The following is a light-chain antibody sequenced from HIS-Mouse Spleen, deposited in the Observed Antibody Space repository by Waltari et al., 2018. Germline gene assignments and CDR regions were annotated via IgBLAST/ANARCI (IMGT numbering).Light chain of an antibody. V-gene: IGKV1-8*01. CDR2: AAS. CDR1: LGISRY. CDR3: QQYYSYPYT. J-gene: IGKJ2*01. Sequence: AIRLTQSPSSFSASTGDRVTITCRASLGISRYLAWSQQKPGKAPKLLIYAASTLQSGVPSRFSGSGSGTDFTLTISCLQSEDFATYYCQQYYSYPYTFGQGTKLEIK.